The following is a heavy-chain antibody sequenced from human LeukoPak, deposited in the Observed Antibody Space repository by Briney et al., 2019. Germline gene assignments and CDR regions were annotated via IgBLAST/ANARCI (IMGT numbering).Heavy chain of an antibody. CDR3: VRGDY. V-gene: IGHV3-30-3*01. J-gene: IGHJ4*02. CDR1: GFTFSRYA. Sequence: GGSLRLSCAASGFTFSRYAVHWVRQAPGKGLEWVAVISYDGSNKYYADSVKGRFTISRDNTKNMLYLQMNSLRVEDTAVYYCVRGDYWGQGTLVTVSS. CDR2: ISYDGSNK.